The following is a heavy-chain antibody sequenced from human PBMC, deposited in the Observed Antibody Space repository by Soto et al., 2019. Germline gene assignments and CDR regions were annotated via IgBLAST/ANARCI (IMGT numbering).Heavy chain of an antibody. J-gene: IGHJ4*01. D-gene: IGHD3-3*02. Sequence: EVLLVESGGGLVKPGGSLRLSCAASGFTFSTYTMNWVRQAPGKGLEWVSSISSSSTHIYYADSVKGRFTISRDNAINSLYLQMNSLRVEDTAVYYCARDVGSFGAVNCLEHWGQGTLVTVSS. CDR1: GFTFSTYT. V-gene: IGHV3-21*01. CDR3: ARDVGSFGAVNCLEH. CDR2: ISSSSTHI.